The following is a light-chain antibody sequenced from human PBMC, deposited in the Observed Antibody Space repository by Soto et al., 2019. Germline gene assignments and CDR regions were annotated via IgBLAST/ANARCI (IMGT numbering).Light chain of an antibody. V-gene: IGLV1-44*01. CDR1: SSNIGSNS. Sequence: QSVLTQPPSASGTPGQRVTISCSGSSSNIGSNSVNWYRQLPGTAPKLLIYRNNQRPSGVPDRFSGSKSGTSASLAISGLQSEDEADYYCATWDDSLNGPVFGGGTKLTVL. CDR2: RNN. CDR3: ATWDDSLNGPV. J-gene: IGLJ3*02.